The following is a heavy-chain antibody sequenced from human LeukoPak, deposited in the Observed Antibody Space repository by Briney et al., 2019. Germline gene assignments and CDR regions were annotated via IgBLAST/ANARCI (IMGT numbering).Heavy chain of an antibody. J-gene: IGHJ4*02. Sequence: PSETLYLTCTVSGGSISSSSYYWGWIRQPPAKGLEWIGSIYYSGSTYYNPSLKSRVTISVDTSKNQFSLKLSSVTAADTAVYYCARGAATGFDYWGQGTLVTVSS. V-gene: IGHV4-39*07. CDR2: IYYSGST. D-gene: IGHD1-26*01. CDR1: GGSISSSSYY. CDR3: ARGAATGFDY.